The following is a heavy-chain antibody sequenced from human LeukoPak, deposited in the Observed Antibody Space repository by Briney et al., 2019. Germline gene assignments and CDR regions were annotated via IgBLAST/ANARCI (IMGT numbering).Heavy chain of an antibody. CDR2: ISYDGSNK. D-gene: IGHD5-12*01. J-gene: IGHJ4*02. V-gene: IGHV3-30*03. Sequence: GGSLRLSCAASGFTFSSYSMNWVRQAPGKGLEWVAVISYDGSNKYYADSVKGRFTISRDNAKNSLYLQMNSLRAEDTAVYYCARTDRQYSGGTEDYWGQGTLVTVSS. CDR1: GFTFSSYS. CDR3: ARTDRQYSGGTEDY.